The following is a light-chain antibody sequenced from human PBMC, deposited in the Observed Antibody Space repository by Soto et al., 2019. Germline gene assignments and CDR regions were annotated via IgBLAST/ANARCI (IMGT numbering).Light chain of an antibody. V-gene: IGKV3-20*01. Sequence: EIVLTQSPGTLSLSPGERATLSCRASQSVSSSYLAWYQQKPGQAPRRLIYGASSRATGIPDRFSGSGSGTDFTLTISILEPEDFAVYYCQQYGSSPPSITFGQGTRLEMK. J-gene: IGKJ5*01. CDR3: QQYGSSPPSIT. CDR2: GAS. CDR1: QSVSSSY.